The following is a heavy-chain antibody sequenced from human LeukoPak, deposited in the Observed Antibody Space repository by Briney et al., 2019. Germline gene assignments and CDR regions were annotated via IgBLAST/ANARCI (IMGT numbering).Heavy chain of an antibody. D-gene: IGHD6-19*01. V-gene: IGHV3-53*01. Sequence: GGSLRLSCAASGFTFSSYWMHWVRQAPGKGLEWVSVIYPGGNTYYADSVKGRFTVSRDNSKNTLYLQMNSLRAEDTAVYYCASPRSGQSFDIWGQGTMVTVSS. CDR2: IYPGGNT. CDR1: GFTFSSYW. J-gene: IGHJ3*02. CDR3: ASPRSGQSFDI.